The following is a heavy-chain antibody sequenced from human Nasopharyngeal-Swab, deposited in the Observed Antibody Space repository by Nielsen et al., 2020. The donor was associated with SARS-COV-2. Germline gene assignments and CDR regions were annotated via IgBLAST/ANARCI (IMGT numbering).Heavy chain of an antibody. V-gene: IGHV3-30*18. CDR1: GFTFSSYG. J-gene: IGHJ4*02. D-gene: IGHD5-12*01. CDR3: AKEKGSGYNGYGGAFDY. Sequence: GGSLRLSCAASGFTFSSYGMHWVRQAPGKGLEWVAVISYDGSNKYYADSVKGRFTISRDNSKNTLYLQMNSLRAEDTAVYYCAKEKGSGYNGYGGAFDYWGQGTLVTVSS. CDR2: ISYDGSNK.